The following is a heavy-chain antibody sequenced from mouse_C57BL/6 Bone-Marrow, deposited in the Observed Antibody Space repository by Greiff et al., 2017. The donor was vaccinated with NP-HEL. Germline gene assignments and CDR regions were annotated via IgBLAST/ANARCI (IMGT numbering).Heavy chain of an antibody. J-gene: IGHJ1*03. V-gene: IGHV3-8*01. CDR1: GYSITSDY. D-gene: IGHD1-1*01. CDR3: ARSYGSSYDWYFDV. CDR2: ISYSGST. Sequence: EVKLQESGPGLAKPSQTLSLTCSVTGYSITSDYWNWIRKFPGNKLEYMGYISYSGSTYYNPSLNSRISITRDTSKNQYYLQLNSVTTEDTATYYSARSYGSSYDWYFDVWGTGTTVTVSS.